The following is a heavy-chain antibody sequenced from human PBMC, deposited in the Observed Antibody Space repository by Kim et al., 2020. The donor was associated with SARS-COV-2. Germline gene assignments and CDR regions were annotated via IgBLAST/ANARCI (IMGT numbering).Heavy chain of an antibody. CDR3: ELAAPPDY. V-gene: IGHV3-30*03. Sequence: GGSLRLSCAASGFTFSSYGMHWVRQAPGKGLEWVAVISYDGSNKYYADSVKGRFTISRDNSKNTLYLQMNSLRAEDTAVYYCELAAPPDYWGQGTLVTVS. CDR2: ISYDGSNK. D-gene: IGHD3-10*01. J-gene: IGHJ4*02. CDR1: GFTFSSYG.